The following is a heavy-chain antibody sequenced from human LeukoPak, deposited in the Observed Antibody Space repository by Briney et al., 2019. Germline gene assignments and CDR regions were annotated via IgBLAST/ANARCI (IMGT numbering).Heavy chain of an antibody. CDR3: AKVRSSMYYFDY. CDR1: GFTFSSYA. Sequence: GGSLRLSCAASGFTFSSYAMSWVRQAPGKGLEWVSAISGSGGSTYYADSVKGRFTISRDNSKNTLYLQMNSPRAEDTAVYYCAKVRSSMYYFDYWGQGTLVTVSS. J-gene: IGHJ4*02. D-gene: IGHD6-6*01. CDR2: ISGSGGST. V-gene: IGHV3-23*01.